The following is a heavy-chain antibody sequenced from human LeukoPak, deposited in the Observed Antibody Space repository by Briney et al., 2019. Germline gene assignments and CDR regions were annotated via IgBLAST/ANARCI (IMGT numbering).Heavy chain of an antibody. CDR2: IYYSGST. J-gene: IGHJ4*02. D-gene: IGHD2-21*02. CDR1: GGSISSSSYY. CDR3: ARCFVVVTAPFDY. V-gene: IGHV4-39*01. Sequence: SETLSLTCTVSGGSISSSSYYWGWIRQPPGKGLEWIGSIYYSGSTYYNPSLKSRVTISVDTSKNQFSLKLSSVTAADTAVYYCARCFVVVTAPFDYWGQGTLVTVSS.